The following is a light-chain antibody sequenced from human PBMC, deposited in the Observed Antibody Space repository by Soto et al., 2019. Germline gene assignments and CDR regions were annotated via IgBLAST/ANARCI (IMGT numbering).Light chain of an antibody. J-gene: IGKJ1*01. CDR1: QSISSY. V-gene: IGKV1-39*01. CDR3: QQSYSTPRT. Sequence: DIQMTQSPYSLSASVGDRVTITCRASQSISSYLNRYQQKPGKAPKLLIYAASSLQSGVPSRFSGSGSGTDFTLTISSLQPEDCATYYCQQSYSTPRTFGQGTKVEIK. CDR2: AAS.